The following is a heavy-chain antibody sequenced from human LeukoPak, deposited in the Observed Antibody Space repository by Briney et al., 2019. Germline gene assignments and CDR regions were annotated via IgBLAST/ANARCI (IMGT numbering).Heavy chain of an antibody. CDR1: GFPFNVQT. D-gene: IGHD1-26*01. CDR2: MRQDGSEI. J-gene: IGHJ4*02. V-gene: IGHV3-7*01. Sequence: GGSLRLSYAAFGFPFNVQTMSWVRQAPGKGLDWVASMRQDGSEIYYVDSVKGRFTISRDNPKNSLYLQMNSLRAEDTAVYYCARGGATRGRFENWGQGTLVTVSS. CDR3: ARGGATRGRFEN.